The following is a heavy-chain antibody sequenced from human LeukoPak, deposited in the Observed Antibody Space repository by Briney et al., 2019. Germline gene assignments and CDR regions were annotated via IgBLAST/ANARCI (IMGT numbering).Heavy chain of an antibody. D-gene: IGHD3-9*01. CDR3: ARVSLLALWF. Sequence: GGSLRLSCVASGFTFSSFEMNWVRPASGKGLEWVSYISSSGTTIYYADSVKGRFTVSRDNAKNSLYLQMNSLRAEDTAVYHCARVSLLALWFWGQGTVVTVSS. CDR2: ISSSGTTI. CDR1: GFTFSSFE. J-gene: IGHJ4*02. V-gene: IGHV3-48*03.